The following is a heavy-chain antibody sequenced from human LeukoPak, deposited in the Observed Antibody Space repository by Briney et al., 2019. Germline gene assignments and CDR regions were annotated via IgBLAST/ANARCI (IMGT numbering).Heavy chain of an antibody. V-gene: IGHV3-7*03. J-gene: IGHJ6*04. CDR1: GFTFSTYW. CDR2: IKQDGSEK. CDR3: ARGYYGMDV. Sequence: GGTLRLSCAASGFTFSTYWMNWVRQAPGEGQELVAKIKQDGSEKYYVDSVKGRFTVFRDNAKNSLYLETNSLRAEDTAVYYCARGYYGMDVWGKGTTVTVSS.